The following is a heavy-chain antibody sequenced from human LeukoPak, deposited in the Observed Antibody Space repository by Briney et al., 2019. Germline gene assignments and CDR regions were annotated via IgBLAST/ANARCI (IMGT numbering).Heavy chain of an antibody. CDR2: INPSGGST. D-gene: IGHD6-13*01. J-gene: IGHJ4*02. CDR3: ARVGSSTWYESDY. CDR1: GYTFTSYY. Sequence: ASLKVSCKASGYTFTSYYMHWVRQAPGQGLEWMGIINPSGGSTSHAQKFQGRVTMTRDTSTSTVYMEPSSLRSEDTAVYYCARVGSSTWYESDYWGQGTLVTVSS. V-gene: IGHV1-46*01.